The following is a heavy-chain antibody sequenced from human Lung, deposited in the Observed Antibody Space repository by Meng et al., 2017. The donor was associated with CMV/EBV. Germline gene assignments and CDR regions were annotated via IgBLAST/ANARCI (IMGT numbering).Heavy chain of an antibody. CDR3: ARDFSAVHNWFDA. Sequence: GGSXRLXCAASGFIFSDYYMTWIRQAPGKGLEWVAYISSSGSIKKYADSVEGRFTISRDNAKKSLYLQMNSLGAEDTAFYYCARDFSAVHNWFDAWGRGTLVTVSS. CDR2: ISSSGSIK. V-gene: IGHV3-11*04. D-gene: IGHD1-26*01. CDR1: GFIFSDYY. J-gene: IGHJ5*02.